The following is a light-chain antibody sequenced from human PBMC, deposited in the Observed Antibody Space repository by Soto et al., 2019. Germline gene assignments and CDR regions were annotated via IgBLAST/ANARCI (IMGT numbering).Light chain of an antibody. CDR2: EVI. V-gene: IGLV2-14*01. CDR3: SSYTISSTWV. Sequence: QSVLTQPASVSGSPGQSITISCTGTTSDVGASKYVSWYQHHPGKAPKLLIFEVINRPSGVSNRFSGSKSGNTASLTISGLQAEDEADYYCSSYTISSTWVFGGGTKGTVL. J-gene: IGLJ3*02. CDR1: TSDVGASKY.